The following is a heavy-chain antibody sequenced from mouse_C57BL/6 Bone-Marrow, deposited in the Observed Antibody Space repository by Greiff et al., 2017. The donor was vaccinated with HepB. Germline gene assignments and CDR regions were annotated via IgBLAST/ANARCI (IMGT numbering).Heavy chain of an antibody. V-gene: IGHV1-76*01. Sequence: QVQLKESGAELVRPGASVKLSCKASGYTFTDYYINWVKQTPGQGLEWIARIYPGSGNTYYNQKFKGKATLTAEKSSSTAYMQLSSLTSEDSAVYFCAREGWLLRLTYWGQGTLVTVSA. CDR2: IYPGSGNT. D-gene: IGHD1-2*01. J-gene: IGHJ3*01. CDR3: AREGWLLRLTY. CDR1: GYTFTDYY.